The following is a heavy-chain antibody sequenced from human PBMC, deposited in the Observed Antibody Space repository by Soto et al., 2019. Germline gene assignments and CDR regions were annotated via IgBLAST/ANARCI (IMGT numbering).Heavy chain of an antibody. Sequence: ASVKVSCKTSGYSFTGNYIHCVRQASGQGLEWMGWISPRSVGTKYAQKFQGWVTMTRDTSISTVYMELSRLRSDDTAVYYCARGGYRSSYYGYAYWVQGTLVTVSS. J-gene: IGHJ4*02. D-gene: IGHD1-26*01. CDR1: GYSFTGNY. CDR3: ARGGYRSSYYGYAY. V-gene: IGHV1-2*04. CDR2: ISPRSVGT.